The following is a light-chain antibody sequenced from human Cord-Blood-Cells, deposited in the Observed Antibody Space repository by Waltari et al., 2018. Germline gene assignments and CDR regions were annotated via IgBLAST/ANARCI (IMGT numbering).Light chain of an antibody. V-gene: IGKV3-20*01. CDR1: QSVSSSY. Sequence: ELVLTQSPGTQSLSPGETAPLSCRASQSVSSSYLAWYQQKPGQAPRLLIYGASSRATGIPDRFSGSGSGTDFTLTISRLEAEDFAVYYCQQYGSSPYTFGQGTKLEIK. CDR2: GAS. CDR3: QQYGSSPYT. J-gene: IGKJ2*01.